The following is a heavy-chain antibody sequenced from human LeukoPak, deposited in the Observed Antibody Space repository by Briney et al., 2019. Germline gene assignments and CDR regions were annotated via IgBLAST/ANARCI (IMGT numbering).Heavy chain of an antibody. D-gene: IGHD2-8*02. CDR3: ARGLDLVVDIEDNWFDP. Sequence: RVASVKVSCKASGYTFTGYYMHWVRQAPGQGLEWMGWINPKSGGTNFAQKFQGRVTMTTDTSISTGYMELSRLRSDDTAVYYCARGLDLVVDIEDNWFDPWGQGTLVTVSS. V-gene: IGHV1-2*02. CDR1: GYTFTGYY. J-gene: IGHJ5*02. CDR2: INPKSGGT.